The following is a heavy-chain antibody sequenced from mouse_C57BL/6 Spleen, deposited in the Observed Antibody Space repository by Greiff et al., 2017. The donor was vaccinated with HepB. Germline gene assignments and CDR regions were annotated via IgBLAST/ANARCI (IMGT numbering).Heavy chain of an antibody. V-gene: IGHV5-4*03. CDR1: GFTFSSYA. CDR2: ISDGGSYT. CDR3: ARVGYYGSNGFAY. J-gene: IGHJ3*01. D-gene: IGHD1-1*01. Sequence: EVMLVESGGGLVKPGGSLKLSCAASGFTFSSYAMSWVRQTPEKRLEWVATISDGGSYTYYPDNVKGRFTISRDNAKNNLYLQMSHLKSEDTAMYYCARVGYYGSNGFAYWGQGTLVTVSA.